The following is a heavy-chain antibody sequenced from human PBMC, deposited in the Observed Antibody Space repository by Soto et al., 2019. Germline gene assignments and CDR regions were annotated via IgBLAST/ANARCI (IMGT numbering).Heavy chain of an antibody. J-gene: IGHJ4*02. Sequence: QVQLVESGGGVVQPGRSLRLSCAASGFTFSIYGMHWVRQAPGKGLEWVALIWFDGSNKYYADSVKGRFTISRDNSKNTLYMQMHSLSAEDTAVYYCERVGITGTTSRGFDYWGQGTLVTVSS. V-gene: IGHV3-33*01. CDR1: GFTFSIYG. CDR2: IWFDGSNK. CDR3: ERVGITGTTSRGFDY. D-gene: IGHD1-20*01.